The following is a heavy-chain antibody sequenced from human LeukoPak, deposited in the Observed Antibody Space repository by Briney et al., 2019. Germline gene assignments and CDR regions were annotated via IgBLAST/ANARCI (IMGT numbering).Heavy chain of an antibody. Sequence: PGGSLRLSCAASGFTFITYAMTWVRQAPGKGLEWVSVICGNGGSTYYADSVKGRFTISRDNSKNTLYLQMNSLRAEDTAVYYCAKDPCTGGSCYPNPLDHWGQGTLVTVSS. CDR2: ICGNGGST. CDR1: GFTFITYA. D-gene: IGHD2-15*01. V-gene: IGHV3-23*01. J-gene: IGHJ4*02. CDR3: AKDPCTGGSCYPNPLDH.